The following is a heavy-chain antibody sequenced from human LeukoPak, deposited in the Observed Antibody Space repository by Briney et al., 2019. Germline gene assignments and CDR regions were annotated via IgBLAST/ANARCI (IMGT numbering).Heavy chain of an antibody. CDR1: GYTFTGYY. Sequence: ASVKVSCKASGYTFTGYYMHWVRQAPGQGLEWMGWINPNSGGTNYAQKFQGRVTMTRDTPISTAYMELSRLRSDDTAVYYCAREAGWELPRVCKPWGQGTLVTVSS. D-gene: IGHD1-26*01. V-gene: IGHV1-2*02. J-gene: IGHJ5*02. CDR3: AREAGWELPRVCKP. CDR2: INPNSGGT.